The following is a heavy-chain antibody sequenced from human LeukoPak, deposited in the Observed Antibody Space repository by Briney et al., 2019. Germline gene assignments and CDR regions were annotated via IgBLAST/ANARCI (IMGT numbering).Heavy chain of an antibody. Sequence: GGSLRLSCAASGLTFSSHWMHWVRQAPGKGLVWVSRINSDGSSTSYADSVKGRFTISRDNAKNTLDLQMSSLRAEDTAVYYCARFVRGTDAFDVWGQGTMVTVSS. CDR2: INSDGSST. CDR1: GLTFSSHW. CDR3: ARFVRGTDAFDV. V-gene: IGHV3-74*01. J-gene: IGHJ3*01. D-gene: IGHD3-10*01.